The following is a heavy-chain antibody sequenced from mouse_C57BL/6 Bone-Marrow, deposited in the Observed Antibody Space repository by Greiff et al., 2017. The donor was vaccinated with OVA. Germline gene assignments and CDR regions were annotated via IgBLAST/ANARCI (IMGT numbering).Heavy chain of an antibody. CDR2: INPNNGGT. V-gene: IGHV1-22*01. CDR3: ATAYYSNYAWFAY. D-gene: IGHD2-5*01. Sequence: VQLQQSGPELVKPGASVKMSCKASGYTFTDYNMHWVKQSHGKSLEWIGYINPNNGGTSYNQKFKGKATLTVNKSSSTAYMELRSLTSEDSAVYYCATAYYSNYAWFAYWGQGTLVTVSA. J-gene: IGHJ3*01. CDR1: GYTFTDYN.